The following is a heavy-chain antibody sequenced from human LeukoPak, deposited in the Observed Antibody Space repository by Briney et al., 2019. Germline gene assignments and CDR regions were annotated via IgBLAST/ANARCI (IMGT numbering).Heavy chain of an antibody. D-gene: IGHD4-17*01. CDR2: IYYSGST. CDR1: GGSISSSSYY. J-gene: IGHJ4*02. V-gene: IGHV4-39*01. CDR3: ARHRAPHLNGDLDY. Sequence: PSETLSLTCTVSGGSISSSSYYWGWIRQPPGKGLEWIGSIYYSGSTYYNPSLKSRVTISVDTSENQFSLKLSSVTAADTAVYYCARHRAPHLNGDLDYWGQGTLVTVSS.